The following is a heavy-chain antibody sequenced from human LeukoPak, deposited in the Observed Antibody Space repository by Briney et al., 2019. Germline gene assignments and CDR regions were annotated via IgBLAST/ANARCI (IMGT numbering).Heavy chain of an antibody. J-gene: IGHJ4*02. CDR3: AKPVYCSGGSCLFDY. CDR2: ISSNGGST. Sequence: QSGGSLRLSCAASGFTFSSYAMHWVRQAPGKGLEYVSAISSNGGSTYYANSVKGRFTISRDNSKNTLYLQMNSLRAEDTALYYCAKPVYCSGGSCLFDYWGQGTLVTVSS. CDR1: GFTFSSYA. D-gene: IGHD2-15*01. V-gene: IGHV3-64*01.